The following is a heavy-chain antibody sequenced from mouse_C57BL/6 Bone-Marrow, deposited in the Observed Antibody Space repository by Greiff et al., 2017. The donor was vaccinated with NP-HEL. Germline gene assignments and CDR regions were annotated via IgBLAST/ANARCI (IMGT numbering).Heavy chain of an antibody. CDR2: IDPENGDT. CDR3: TTAGSSPYAMDY. J-gene: IGHJ4*01. CDR1: GFNIKDDY. V-gene: IGHV14-4*01. D-gene: IGHD1-1*01. Sequence: EVQLVESGAELVRPGASVKLSCTVSGFNIKDDYMHWVKQRPEQGLEWIGWIDPENGDTEYASKFQGKATITADTSSNTAYLQLSRLTSEDTDVYYCTTAGSSPYAMDYWGQGTSVTVSS.